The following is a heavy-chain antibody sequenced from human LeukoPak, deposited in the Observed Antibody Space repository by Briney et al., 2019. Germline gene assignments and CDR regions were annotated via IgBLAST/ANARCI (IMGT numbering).Heavy chain of an antibody. Sequence: PGGSLRLSCAASGFTFSDYSMNWVRQAPGKGLEWVSFITTLSTTIYYADSVKGRFTISRDNAKNSLYLQMNNLRDEDTAVYYCARETPGPRWRGLDSWGQGALVTVSS. V-gene: IGHV3-48*02. D-gene: IGHD3-10*01. CDR3: ARETPGPRWRGLDS. CDR2: ITTLSTTI. J-gene: IGHJ4*02. CDR1: GFTFSDYS.